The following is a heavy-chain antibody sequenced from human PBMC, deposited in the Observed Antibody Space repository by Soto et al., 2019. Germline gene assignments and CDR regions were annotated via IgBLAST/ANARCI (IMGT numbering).Heavy chain of an antibody. V-gene: IGHV3-23*01. CDR1: GFTFSSQA. CDR3: AKEGGGGRNYYYTMDV. D-gene: IGHD2-15*01. Sequence: GGSLRLSCAASGFTFSSQAMSWVRQAPGKGLELVSGISGSGGSTYYADSVKGRFTISRDNSKNTLHLQTNSLRAEDTAVYYCAKEGGGGRNYYYTMDVWGQGTTVTVSS. CDR2: ISGSGGST. J-gene: IGHJ6*02.